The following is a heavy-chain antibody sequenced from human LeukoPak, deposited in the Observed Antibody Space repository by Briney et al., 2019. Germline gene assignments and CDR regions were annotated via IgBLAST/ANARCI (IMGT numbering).Heavy chain of an antibody. CDR2: ISSTSSAI. J-gene: IGHJ4*02. D-gene: IGHD3-16*01. V-gene: IGHV3-48*04. Sequence: GGSLRLSCTASGFKFSSFSMNWARQAPGKGLEWLSYISSTSSAIDYADSVKGRFTISRDNAKNSLYLQMDSVRAEETAIYYCARVIGSYGDSAYWGQGALVTVSS. CDR3: ARVIGSYGDSAY. CDR1: GFKFSSFS.